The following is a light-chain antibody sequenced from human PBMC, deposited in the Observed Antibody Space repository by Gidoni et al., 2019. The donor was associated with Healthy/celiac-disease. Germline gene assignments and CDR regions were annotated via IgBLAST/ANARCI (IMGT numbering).Light chain of an antibody. CDR3: QQYNNWPPPLT. CDR1: QSVSSN. CDR2: GAS. V-gene: IGKV3-15*01. Sequence: EIVMTQSPATLSVSPGERATLSCRASQSVSSNLAWYHQKPGQAPRLLIYGASTRATGIPARFSGSVSGTEFTLTISSLQSEDFAVYYCQQYNNWPPPLTFGGGTKVEIK. J-gene: IGKJ4*01.